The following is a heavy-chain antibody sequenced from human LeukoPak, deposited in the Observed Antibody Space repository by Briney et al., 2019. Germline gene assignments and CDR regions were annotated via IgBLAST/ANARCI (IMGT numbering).Heavy chain of an antibody. D-gene: IGHD5/OR15-5a*01. Sequence: SETLSLTCTVSGGSISSYYWSWIRQPPGKGLEWIGYVYYTGSTSYNPSLKSRVTISVDTSENQFSLKLRSVTAADTAMYYCARRVQNYYGLDVWGQGTTVTVSS. CDR1: GGSISSYY. CDR3: ARRVQNYYGLDV. CDR2: VYYTGST. J-gene: IGHJ6*02. V-gene: IGHV4-59*08.